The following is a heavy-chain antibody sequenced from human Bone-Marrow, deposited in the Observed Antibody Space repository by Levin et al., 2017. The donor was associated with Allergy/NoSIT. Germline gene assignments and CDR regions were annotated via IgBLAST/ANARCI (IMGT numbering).Heavy chain of an antibody. CDR3: AKGWLQFEYFDY. Sequence: SCAASGFSFSNYAMTWVRQAPGKGLEWVSTISGSGTNTFYADTMRGRFTISIDNSKNRLYLQINSLRVEDTAVYYCAKGWLQFEYFDYWGQGTLVTVSS. CDR2: ISGSGTNT. V-gene: IGHV3-23*01. CDR1: GFSFSNYA. J-gene: IGHJ4*02. D-gene: IGHD5-24*01.